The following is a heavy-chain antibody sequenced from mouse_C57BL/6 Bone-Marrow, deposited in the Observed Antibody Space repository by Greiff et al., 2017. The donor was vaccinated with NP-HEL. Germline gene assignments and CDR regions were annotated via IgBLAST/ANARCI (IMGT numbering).Heavy chain of an antibody. J-gene: IGHJ3*01. Sequence: EVQRVESGGGLVKPGGSLKLSCAASGFTFSSYAMSWVRQTPEKRLEWVATISDGGSYTYYPDNVKGRFTISRDNAKNNLYLQMIHLRSEDTAMYYCERGQRIIATGVARAYWGQGTLVTVSA. V-gene: IGHV5-4*01. CDR1: GFTFSSYA. CDR3: ERGQRIIATGVARAY. D-gene: IGHD1-1*01. CDR2: ISDGGSYT.